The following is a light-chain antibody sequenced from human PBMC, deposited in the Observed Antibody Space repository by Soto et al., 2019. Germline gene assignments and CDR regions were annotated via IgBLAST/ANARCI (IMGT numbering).Light chain of an antibody. V-gene: IGKV3-20*01. Sequence: EVILTHSPDTLSLSPWERATLSFSASQNFGSTYLAWYQQKRGQAPRFLIYGVASRATGIPDRFSGSGSGTDFTLTISRLEPEDFAVYYCQQYVRSPTTFGQGTKVDIK. CDR3: QQYVRSPTT. CDR2: GVA. J-gene: IGKJ1*01. CDR1: QNFGSTY.